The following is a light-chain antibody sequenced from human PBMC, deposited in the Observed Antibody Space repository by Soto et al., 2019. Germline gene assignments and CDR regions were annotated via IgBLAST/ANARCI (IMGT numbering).Light chain of an antibody. CDR2: AES. V-gene: IGKV1-39*01. Sequence: DIQMTQSPSSLSASVGDRVTISCRASQRINRVLNWYQQKAGKATKRLIDAESSLQSGVPSRFSGSGSGTDFSLTISSLQPEDFATYYCQQSHSTPPTFGGGTKVEIK. CDR3: QQSHSTPPT. CDR1: QRINRV. J-gene: IGKJ4*01.